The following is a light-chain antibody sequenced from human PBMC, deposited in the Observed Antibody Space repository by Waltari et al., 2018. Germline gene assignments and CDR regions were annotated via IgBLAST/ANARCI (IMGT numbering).Light chain of an antibody. V-gene: IGLV1-51*02. J-gene: IGLJ2*01. CDR3: GTWDTSRSALI. Sequence: SVLTQPPSVSAAPGQKFTISCSGSRSKIRIDYVSCYQKLPETAPKHFIYKNNKRPPGIPDRFSCSKSGTAATLGLTGLQTGDEADYDYGTWDTSRSALIFGGGTKLTVL. CDR2: KNN. CDR1: RSKIRIDY.